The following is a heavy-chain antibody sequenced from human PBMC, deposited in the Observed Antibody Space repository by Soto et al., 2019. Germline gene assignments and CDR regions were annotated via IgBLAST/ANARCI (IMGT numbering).Heavy chain of an antibody. D-gene: IGHD3-10*01. J-gene: IGHJ4*02. V-gene: IGHV1-69*08. CDR1: GGTFSSYT. CDR3: ARDLGGTMVRGGGV. CDR2: IIPILGIA. Sequence: QVQLVQSGAEVKKPGSSVKVSCKASGGTFSSYTISWVRQAPGQGLEWMGRIIPILGIANYAQKFQGRVTITADKSTSTAYMELSSLRSEDTAVYYCARDLGGTMVRGGGVWGQGTLVTVSS.